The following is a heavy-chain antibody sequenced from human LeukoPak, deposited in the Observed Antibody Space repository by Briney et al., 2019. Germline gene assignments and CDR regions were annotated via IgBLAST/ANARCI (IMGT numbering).Heavy chain of an antibody. V-gene: IGHV3-53*01. D-gene: IGHD3-22*01. CDR1: GFTVSSNY. CDR3: ARVAPPYYYDSSGYFDY. J-gene: IGHJ4*02. CDR2: IYSGGST. Sequence: AGGSLRLSCAASGFTVSSNYMSWVRQAPGKGLEWVSVIYSGGSTYYADSVKGRFTISRDNSKNTLYLQMNSLRAEDTAVYYCARVAPPYYYDSSGYFDYCGQGNLVTVSS.